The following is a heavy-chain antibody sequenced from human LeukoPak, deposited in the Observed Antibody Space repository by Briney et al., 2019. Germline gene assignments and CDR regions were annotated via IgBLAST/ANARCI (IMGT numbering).Heavy chain of an antibody. J-gene: IGHJ4*02. CDR3: ARDTPSSSWSRGLGGVFDY. CDR2: IYYSGST. CDR1: GGSISSYY. V-gene: IGHV4-4*08. D-gene: IGHD6-13*01. Sequence: PSETLSLTCTVSGGSISSYYWSWIRQPPGKGLEWIGYIYYSGSTNYNPSLKSRVTISVDTSKNQFSLKLSSVTAADTAVYYCARDTPSSSWSRGLGGVFDYWGQGTLVTVSS.